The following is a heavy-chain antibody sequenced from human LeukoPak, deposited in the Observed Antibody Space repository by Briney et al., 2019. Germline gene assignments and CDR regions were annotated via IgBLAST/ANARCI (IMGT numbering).Heavy chain of an antibody. D-gene: IGHD3-9*01. CDR1: GYTLTELS. CDR2: FDPEDGET. Sequence: ASVKASCTVSGYTLTELSMHWVRQAPGKGLEWMGGFDPEDGETIYAQKFQGRVTMTEDTSTDTAYMELSSLRSEDTAVYYCATRLRYLDAFDIWGQGTMVTVSS. CDR3: ATRLRYLDAFDI. J-gene: IGHJ3*02. V-gene: IGHV1-24*01.